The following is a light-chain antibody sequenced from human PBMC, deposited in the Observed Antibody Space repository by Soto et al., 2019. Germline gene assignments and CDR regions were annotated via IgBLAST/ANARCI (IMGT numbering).Light chain of an antibody. V-gene: IGKV3-15*01. Sequence: IVMTQSPATLSVSPGERATLSCRASQSVSSSYLAWYQQKPGQAPRLLIYGASIRATGIPARFSGSGSGTEFTLTISSLQSEDFAVYYCQQFRNWPWTFGQGTKVDIK. CDR2: GAS. J-gene: IGKJ1*01. CDR3: QQFRNWPWT. CDR1: QSVSSSY.